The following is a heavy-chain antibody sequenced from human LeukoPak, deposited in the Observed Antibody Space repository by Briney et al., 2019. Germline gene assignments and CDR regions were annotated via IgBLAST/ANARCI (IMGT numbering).Heavy chain of an antibody. Sequence: GRSLRLSCAASGFTFSNAWMSWVRQAPGKGLEWIGRIKKKNDGETTDYAAPVKGRFTISRDDSRTQLYLQMNSLNTEDTAVYYCATLASSTEDYLHYWGQGTLVTVYS. D-gene: IGHD5-12*01. CDR3: ATLASSTEDYLHY. CDR1: GFTFSNAW. V-gene: IGHV3-15*01. CDR2: IKKKNDGETT. J-gene: IGHJ4*02.